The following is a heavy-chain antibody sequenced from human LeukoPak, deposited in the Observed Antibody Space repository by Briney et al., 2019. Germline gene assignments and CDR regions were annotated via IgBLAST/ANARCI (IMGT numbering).Heavy chain of an antibody. CDR1: GYTFTSYY. CDR3: ARDRWQQLDWFDP. V-gene: IGHV1-2*02. J-gene: IGHJ5*02. Sequence: ASVKVSCKASGYTFTSYYMHWVRQAPGQGLEWMGWINPNSGGTNYAQKFQGRVTMTRDTSISTAYMELRRLRSDDTAVYYCARDRWQQLDWFDPWGQGTLVTVSS. CDR2: INPNSGGT. D-gene: IGHD6-13*01.